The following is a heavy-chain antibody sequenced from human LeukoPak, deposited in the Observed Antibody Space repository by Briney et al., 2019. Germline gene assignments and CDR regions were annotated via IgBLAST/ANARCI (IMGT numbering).Heavy chain of an antibody. CDR2: INPNSGGT. CDR1: GYTFTGYY. Sequence: ASVKVSCKASGYTFTGYYMHWVRQAPGQGLEWMGWINPNSGGTNYAQKFQGRVTMTRDTSISTAYMELSRLRSDDTAVYYCSILKDTAMGPDRDAFDIWGQGTLVSVSS. CDR3: SILKDTAMGPDRDAFDI. V-gene: IGHV1-2*02. J-gene: IGHJ3*02. D-gene: IGHD5-18*01.